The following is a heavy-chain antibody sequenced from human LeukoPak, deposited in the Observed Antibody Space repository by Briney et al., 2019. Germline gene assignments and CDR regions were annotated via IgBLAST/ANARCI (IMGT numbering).Heavy chain of an antibody. Sequence: GASVKVSCKASGYTFTGYYMHWVRQAPGQGLEWMGWINPNSGGTNYAQKFQGRVTMTRDTSISTAYMELSRLRSDDTAVYYCARDNRYGDYSYDAFDIWGQGTMVTVSS. V-gene: IGHV1-2*02. CDR1: GYTFTGYY. D-gene: IGHD4-17*01. J-gene: IGHJ3*02. CDR2: INPNSGGT. CDR3: ARDNRYGDYSYDAFDI.